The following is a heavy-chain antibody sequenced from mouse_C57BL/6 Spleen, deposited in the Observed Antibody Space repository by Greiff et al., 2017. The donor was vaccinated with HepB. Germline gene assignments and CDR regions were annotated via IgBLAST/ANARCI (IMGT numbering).Heavy chain of an antibody. Sequence: EVQLQQSGPELVKPGASVKMSCKASGYTFTDYYMHWVKQSHGKSLEWIGYINPNNGGTSYKQKFKGKATLTVNKSTSTAYMELRSLTSEDSAVYYCARPDYYGCSCAWFAYWGQGTLVTVSA. CDR2: INPNNGGT. D-gene: IGHD1-1*01. J-gene: IGHJ3*01. CDR1: GYTFTDYY. V-gene: IGHV1-22*01. CDR3: ARPDYYGCSCAWFAY.